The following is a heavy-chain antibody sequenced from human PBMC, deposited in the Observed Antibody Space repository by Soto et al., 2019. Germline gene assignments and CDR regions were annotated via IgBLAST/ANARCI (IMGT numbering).Heavy chain of an antibody. V-gene: IGHV1-69*01. D-gene: IGHD2-15*01. CDR3: AREGDDSLAAFYWLDP. Sequence: QVQLVQSGAEVKKPGSSVKVSCKAAGGTFSSHVISWVRQSPGQGLEWMGGIIPIFGIPHYAQKFQGRVTITADDATSTAYMELSSLRSDDTAVYYCAREGDDSLAAFYWLDPRCKGTLVTISS. CDR2: IIPIFGIP. J-gene: IGHJ5*02. CDR1: GGTFSSHV.